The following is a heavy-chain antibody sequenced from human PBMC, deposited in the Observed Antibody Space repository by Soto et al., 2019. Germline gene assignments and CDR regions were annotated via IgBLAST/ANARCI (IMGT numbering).Heavy chain of an antibody. CDR1: KTTFNNHP. Sequence: QVAVEQSGAEVKRPGSSVKVSCKASKTTFNNHPMNWVRQAPGQGLEWLGGIIPIFDTANYAQKFQGRVTIIADKSTTTAYMELSNLRSGDTAVYYCARQVGGTLDWYFVLWGRGTLVTVSS. CDR3: ARQVGGTLDWYFVL. J-gene: IGHJ2*01. D-gene: IGHD1-26*01. V-gene: IGHV1-69*06. CDR2: IIPIFDTA.